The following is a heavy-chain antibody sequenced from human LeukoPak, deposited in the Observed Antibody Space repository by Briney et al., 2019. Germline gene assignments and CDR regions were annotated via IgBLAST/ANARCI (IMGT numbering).Heavy chain of an antibody. CDR1: GDSVSTNSAA. CDR3: TRDWGYYHRDGMDV. V-gene: IGHV6-1*01. D-gene: IGHD2-21*01. J-gene: IGHJ6*02. CDR2: TWYRFKWSN. Sequence: SRTLSLTCAISGDSVSTNSAAWNWIRQSPSRGLEWLGRTWYRFKWSNDYAVSLKSRMTISVETSKNQFSLQLNSVTPEDTAVYYCTRDWGYYHRDGMDVWGQGTTVTVSS.